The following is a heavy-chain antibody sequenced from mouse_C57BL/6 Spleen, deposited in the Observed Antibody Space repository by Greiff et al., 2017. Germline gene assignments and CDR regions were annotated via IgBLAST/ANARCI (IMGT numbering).Heavy chain of an antibody. CDR2: ISSGGSYT. CDR3: ARRRTVVAPFAY. J-gene: IGHJ3*01. Sequence: EVMLVESGGDLVKPGGSLKLSCAASGFTFSSYGMSWVRQTPDKRLEWVATISSGGSYTYYPDSVKGRFTISRDNAKNTLYLQMSSLKSEDTAMDYCARRRTVVAPFAYWGQGTLVTVSA. V-gene: IGHV5-6*02. D-gene: IGHD1-1*01. CDR1: GFTFSSYG.